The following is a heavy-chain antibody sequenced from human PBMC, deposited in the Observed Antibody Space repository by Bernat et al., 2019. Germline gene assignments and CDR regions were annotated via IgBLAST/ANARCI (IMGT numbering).Heavy chain of an antibody. Sequence: QVQLVQSGAEVKKPGASVKVSCKASGYTFTSYAMHWVRQAPGQRLEWMGWINAGNGNTKYSQKFQGRVTISRDTSASTAYMELSSLRSEDTAWYYCSKVVLTVTNPFGYWGQGTLVTVSS. V-gene: IGHV1-3*01. J-gene: IGHJ4*02. D-gene: IGHD4-17*01. CDR2: INAGNGNT. CDR3: SKVVLTVTNPFGY. CDR1: GYTFTSYA.